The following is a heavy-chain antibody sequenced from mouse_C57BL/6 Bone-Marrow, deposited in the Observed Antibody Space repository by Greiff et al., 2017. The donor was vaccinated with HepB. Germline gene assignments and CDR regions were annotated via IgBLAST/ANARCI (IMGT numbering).Heavy chain of an antibody. J-gene: IGHJ1*03. Sequence: EVQLVESGGGLVQPGGSLKLSCAASGFTFSDYYMYWVRQTPEKRLEWVAYISNGGGSTYYPDTVKGRFTISRDNAKNTLYLQMSRLKSEDTAMYYCARPYYYYGSSHWYFDVWGTGTTVTVSS. CDR1: GFTFSDYY. CDR3: ARPYYYYGSSHWYFDV. CDR2: ISNGGGST. V-gene: IGHV5-12*01. D-gene: IGHD1-1*01.